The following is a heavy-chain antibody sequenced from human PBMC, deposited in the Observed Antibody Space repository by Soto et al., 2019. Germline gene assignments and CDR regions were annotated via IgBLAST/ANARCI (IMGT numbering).Heavy chain of an antibody. V-gene: IGHV3-48*02. CDR3: ARGILTGYYSAEFGY. CDR2: ISSSSSTI. CDR1: GFTFSSYS. J-gene: IGHJ4*02. D-gene: IGHD3-9*01. Sequence: GGSLRLSCAASGFTFSSYSMNWVRQAPGKGLEWVSYISSSSSTIYYADSVKGRFTISRDNAKNSLYLQMNSLRDEDTAVYYCARGILTGYYSAEFGYWGQGTLVTVSS.